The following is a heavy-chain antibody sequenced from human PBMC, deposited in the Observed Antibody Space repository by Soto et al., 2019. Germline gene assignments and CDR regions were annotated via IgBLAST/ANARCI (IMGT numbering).Heavy chain of an antibody. CDR3: ASWWDDSSEADKNAFDI. J-gene: IGHJ3*02. CDR1: VYSFTSYG. V-gene: IGHV1-18*01. Sequence: XSVNVSYQASVYSFTSYGIRGVRQAPGQGLEWMGWISAYNGDTNYAQKLQGRVTMTTDTSKSTAYMELRSLRSDDTAVYYCASWWDDSSEADKNAFDIWGQGTMVTVSS. CDR2: ISAYNGDT. D-gene: IGHD3-22*01.